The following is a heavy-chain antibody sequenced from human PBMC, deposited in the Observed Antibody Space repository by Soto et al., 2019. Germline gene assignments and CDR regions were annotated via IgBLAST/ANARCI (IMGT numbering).Heavy chain of an antibody. Sequence: ASVKVSCKASGYTFTGYYMHWVRQAPGQGLEWMGWINPNSGGTNYAQKFQGRVTMTRDTSISTAYMELSRLRSDDTAVYYCARGRAVAGNDAFDIWGQGTMVTVSS. D-gene: IGHD6-19*01. CDR2: INPNSGGT. CDR3: ARGRAVAGNDAFDI. J-gene: IGHJ3*02. V-gene: IGHV1-2*02. CDR1: GYTFTGYY.